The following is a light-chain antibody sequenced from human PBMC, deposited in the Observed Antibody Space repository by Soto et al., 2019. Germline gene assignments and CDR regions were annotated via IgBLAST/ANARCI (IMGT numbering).Light chain of an antibody. CDR3: QQYNSYSLT. CDR1: QSSSSW. V-gene: IGKV1-5*01. J-gene: IGKJ4*01. Sequence: DIQMTQSPSTLSASVGDRVTITCRASQSSSSWLAWYQQKPEKAPKLLIYDASSLESGVPSRFSGSGSRTEFTLTISSLQPDDFATYYCQQYNSYSLTFGGGTKVEIK. CDR2: DAS.